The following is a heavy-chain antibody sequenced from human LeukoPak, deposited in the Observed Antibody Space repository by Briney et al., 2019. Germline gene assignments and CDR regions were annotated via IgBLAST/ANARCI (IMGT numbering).Heavy chain of an antibody. CDR1: GYTFINYV. J-gene: IGHJ4*02. CDR2: INAANGDT. V-gene: IGHV1-3*01. Sequence: ASVKVSCKTSGYTFINYVVHRVRQAPGQRLEWMGWINAANGDTKYSQEFQGRVTITRDTSASTVYMELSSLRFEDTTVYYCTREDYWGQGTLVTVSS. CDR3: TREDY.